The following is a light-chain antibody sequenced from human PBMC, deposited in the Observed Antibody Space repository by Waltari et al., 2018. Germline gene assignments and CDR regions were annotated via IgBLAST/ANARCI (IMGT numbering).Light chain of an antibody. CDR1: QSVSRV. CDR2: GAS. CDR3: QHYVRLPVT. V-gene: IGKV3-20*01. J-gene: IGKJ1*01. Sequence: EIVLTQSPGTLCLSPGERATLSCRASQSVSRVLAWYQQKPGQAPRLLIYGASNRATGIPDRFSGSGSGTDFSLTISRLEPEDFAVYYCQHYVRLPVTFGQGTKVEIK.